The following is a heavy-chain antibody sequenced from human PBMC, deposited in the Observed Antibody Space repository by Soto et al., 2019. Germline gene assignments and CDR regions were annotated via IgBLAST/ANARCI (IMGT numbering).Heavy chain of an antibody. CDR3: ARGILVSSSWLIRPLSYYYYGMDV. CDR2: INPNSGGT. Sequence: ASVKVSCKASGYTFTGYYMHWVRQAPGQGLEWMGWINPNSGGTNYAQKFQGWVTMTRDTSISTAYMELSRLRSDDTAVYYCARGILVSSSWLIRPLSYYYYGMDVWGQGTTVTVSS. V-gene: IGHV1-2*04. CDR1: GYTFTGYY. D-gene: IGHD6-19*01. J-gene: IGHJ6*02.